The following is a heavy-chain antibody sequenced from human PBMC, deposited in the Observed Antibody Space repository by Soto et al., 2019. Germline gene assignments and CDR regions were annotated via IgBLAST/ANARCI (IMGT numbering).Heavy chain of an antibody. Sequence: QVQLQESGPGLVKPSQTLSLTCTVSGGSISSGTYYWNWIRQHPGKGLEWIGYIHYNGSTYYNPSLKSRVAISLDTSKNQFSLMLSSVTAADTAVYYCAREIREDSSGWYETFDYWGQGTLVTVSS. J-gene: IGHJ4*02. D-gene: IGHD6-19*01. V-gene: IGHV4-31*03. CDR1: GGSISSGTYY. CDR3: AREIREDSSGWYETFDY. CDR2: IHYNGST.